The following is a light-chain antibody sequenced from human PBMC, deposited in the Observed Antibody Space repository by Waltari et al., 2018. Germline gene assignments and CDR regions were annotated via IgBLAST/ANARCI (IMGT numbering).Light chain of an antibody. J-gene: IGKJ4*01. CDR3: HQRSNCPLT. Sequence: EIVLTQSPATLSLPPGERATLSCRASQSVDTYLAWYQHKPGQVPRLLIYDASNRATGIPARFSGSGSGADFTLIISSLEPEDFAVYYCHQRSNCPLTFGGGTKVEIK. CDR2: DAS. CDR1: QSVDTY. V-gene: IGKV3-11*01.